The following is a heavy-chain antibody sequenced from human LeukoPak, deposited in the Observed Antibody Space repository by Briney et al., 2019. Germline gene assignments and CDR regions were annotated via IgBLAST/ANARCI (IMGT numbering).Heavy chain of an antibody. Sequence: GGSLRLSCAASGFTFSSYEMNWVRRAPGKGLEWVSYISSSGSTIYYADSVKGRFTISRDNAKNSLYLQMNSLRAEDTAVYYCARSEREVVAASDYWGQGTLVTVS. CDR1: GFTFSSYE. V-gene: IGHV3-48*03. CDR2: ISSSGSTI. D-gene: IGHD2-15*01. J-gene: IGHJ4*02. CDR3: ARSEREVVAASDY.